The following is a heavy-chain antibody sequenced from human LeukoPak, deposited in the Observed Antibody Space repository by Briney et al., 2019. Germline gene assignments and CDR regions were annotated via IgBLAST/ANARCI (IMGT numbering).Heavy chain of an antibody. CDR3: ARDLGYCSGGSCYQSSGY. V-gene: IGHV3-21*01. D-gene: IGHD2-15*01. CDR2: ISSSSSYI. Sequence: PGGSLRLSCAASGFTFSSYSMNWVRQAPGKGLEWVSSISSSSSYIYYADSVKGRFAISRDNAKNSLYLQMNSLRAEDTAVYYCARDLGYCSGGSCYQSSGYWGQGTLVTVSS. CDR1: GFTFSSYS. J-gene: IGHJ4*02.